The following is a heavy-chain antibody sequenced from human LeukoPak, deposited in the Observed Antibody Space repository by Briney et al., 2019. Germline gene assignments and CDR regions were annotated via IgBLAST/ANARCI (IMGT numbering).Heavy chain of an antibody. CDR2: IIPILGIA. CDR1: GGTFSSYA. D-gene: IGHD6-13*01. Sequence: SVKVSCKASGGTFSSYAISWVRQAPGQGLEWMGRIIPILGIANYAQKFQGRVTITADKSTSTAYMGLSSLRSEDTAVYYCARSTEGSSWGYWGQGTLVTVSS. V-gene: IGHV1-69*04. J-gene: IGHJ4*02. CDR3: ARSTEGSSWGY.